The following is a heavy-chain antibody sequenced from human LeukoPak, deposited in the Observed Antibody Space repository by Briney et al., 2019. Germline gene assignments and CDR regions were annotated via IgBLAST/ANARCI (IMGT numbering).Heavy chain of an antibody. V-gene: IGHV1-69*11. CDR1: GGTFNTYP. J-gene: IGHJ3*01. D-gene: IGHD3/OR15-3a*01. CDR2: IIPILSQS. Sequence: GSSVKVSCKASGGTFNTYPINWVRQAPGQGLEWMGRIIPILSQSNYAQKFQGTVSITADEFTDTVNMELSSLRSEDTAVYYCATGTSYRDSFDVWGQGTKVTVS. CDR3: ATGTSYRDSFDV.